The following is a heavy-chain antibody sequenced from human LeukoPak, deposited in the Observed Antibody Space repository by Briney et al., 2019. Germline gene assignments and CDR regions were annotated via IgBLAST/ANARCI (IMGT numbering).Heavy chain of an antibody. CDR3: ARDLAVRESPFDY. J-gene: IGHJ4*02. Sequence: QPSETLSLTCTVSGGSISSYYWGWIRQPAGKGLEWIGRIYTNGSTNYNPSLKSRVTMSVDTSKNQFSLKLSSVTAADTAVYYCARDLAVRESPFDYWGQGTLVTVSS. D-gene: IGHD3-10*01. CDR1: GGSISSYY. V-gene: IGHV4-4*07. CDR2: IYTNGST.